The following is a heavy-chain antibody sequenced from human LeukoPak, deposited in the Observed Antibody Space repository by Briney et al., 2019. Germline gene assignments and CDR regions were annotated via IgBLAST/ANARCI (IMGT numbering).Heavy chain of an antibody. CDR2: ISYDGSNK. V-gene: IGHV3-30-3*01. J-gene: IGHJ4*02. Sequence: GGSLRLSCAASGFTLSSYAIHWVRQAPGKGLEWVAVISYDGSNKYYAGSVKGRFTISRDNSKNTLYLQMNRLRAEDTAVYYCARVPLFFACLAWWGQGTLVTVSS. CDR3: ARVPLFFACLAW. CDR1: GFTLSSYA. D-gene: IGHD2-21*01.